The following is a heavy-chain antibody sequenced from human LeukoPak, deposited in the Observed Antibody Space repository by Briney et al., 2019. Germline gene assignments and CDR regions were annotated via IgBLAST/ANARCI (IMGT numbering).Heavy chain of an antibody. V-gene: IGHV1-8*01. D-gene: IGHD5-12*01. CDR1: GYTFTSYD. J-gene: IGHJ4*02. CDR2: MNPNSGNT. CDR3: ARGGTNIVATICDY. Sequence: ASVKVSCKASGYTFTSYDINWVRQATGQGLEWMGWMNPNSGNTGYAQKFQGRVTMTRNTSISTAYMELSSLRSEDTAVYYCARGGTNIVATICDYWGQGTLVTVSS.